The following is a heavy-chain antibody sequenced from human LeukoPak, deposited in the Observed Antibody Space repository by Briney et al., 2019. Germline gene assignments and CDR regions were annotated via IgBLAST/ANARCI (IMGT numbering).Heavy chain of an antibody. J-gene: IGHJ4*02. CDR1: GFTFSDYW. CDR2: ISGDGSST. D-gene: IGHD3-10*01. CDR3: ARDHYTSGTH. Sequence: ESGGSLRLSCAASGFTFSDYWMHWVRQAPGKGLVWVSRISGDGSSTIYADSVKGRFTISRDNAKNTLYLQMNSLRAEDTAVYYCARDHYTSGTHWGQGILVTVSS. V-gene: IGHV3-74*01.